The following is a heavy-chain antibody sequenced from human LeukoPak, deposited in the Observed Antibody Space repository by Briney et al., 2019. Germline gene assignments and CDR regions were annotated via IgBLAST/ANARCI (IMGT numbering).Heavy chain of an antibody. CDR1: GFRLSDYW. J-gene: IGHJ1*01. CDR2: IKQDGSEK. V-gene: IGHV3-7*01. CDR3: ATYSSLNAREFQY. D-gene: IGHD3-22*01. Sequence: PGGSLRLSCAASGFRLSDYWMSWVRQAPGKGLEWVANIKQDGSEKYYVDSVKGRFTISRDNAKNSLYLQMNSLRAEDTAVYYCATYSSLNAREFQYWGQGTLVTVSS.